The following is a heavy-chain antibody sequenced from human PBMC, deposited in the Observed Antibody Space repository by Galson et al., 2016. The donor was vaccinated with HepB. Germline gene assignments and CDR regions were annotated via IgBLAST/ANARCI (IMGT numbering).Heavy chain of an antibody. CDR3: TRELGAGYTTWFDT. CDR2: INSRSSSI. Sequence: SLSLSCAASGFTFSRNSMNWVRQAPGKGLEWVSYINSRSSSIYYADSVKGRFTISRDNARNSLYLQMNSLRDDDTAVYYCTRELGAGYTTWFDTWGQGTLVTVSS. V-gene: IGHV3-48*02. D-gene: IGHD1-1*01. CDR1: GFTFSRNS. J-gene: IGHJ5*02.